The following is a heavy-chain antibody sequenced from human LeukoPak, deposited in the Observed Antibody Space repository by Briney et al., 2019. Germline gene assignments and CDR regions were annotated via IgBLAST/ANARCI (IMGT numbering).Heavy chain of an antibody. CDR3: AGSGSNYVPNLFDP. J-gene: IGHJ5*02. Sequence: AAVKVSCKASGGTFSSYAISGVRQAPGQGREGMGGIIPICGTANYAQKFQGRVTITTDESTSTAYMELSSLRSEDTAVYYCAGSGSNYVPNLFDPWGQGTLVTVSS. CDR2: IIPICGTA. D-gene: IGHD4-11*01. CDR1: GGTFSSYA. V-gene: IGHV1-69*05.